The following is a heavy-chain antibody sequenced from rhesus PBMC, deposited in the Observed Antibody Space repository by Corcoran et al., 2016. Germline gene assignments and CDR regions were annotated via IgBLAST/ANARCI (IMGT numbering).Heavy chain of an antibody. CDR2: IYGSGGSN. CDR1: GYSISSGYY. V-gene: IGHV4S14*01. CDR3: ARRLATVTLSYFDY. Sequence: QVQLQESGPGLVKPSETLSLTCAVSGYSISSGYYWGWIRQPPGTGLEWIGSIYGSGGSNYLNPSLKSRVTLSVDTSKNQFSLKLSSVTAADTAVYYCARRLATVTLSYFDYWGQGVLVTVSS. D-gene: IGHD5-36*02. J-gene: IGHJ4*01.